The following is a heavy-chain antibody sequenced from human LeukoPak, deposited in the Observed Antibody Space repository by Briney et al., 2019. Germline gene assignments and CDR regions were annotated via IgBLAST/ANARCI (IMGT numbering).Heavy chain of an antibody. V-gene: IGHV1-18*01. CDR3: ARDRLENWNDEGEDAFDI. Sequence: ASVKVSCKASGYTFTSYGISWVRQAPGQGLEWMGWISAYNGNTNNAQKFQGRVIMTTDTSTSKAYMELRSLRSDDTAVYYCARDRLENWNDEGEDAFDIWGQGTMVTVSS. CDR1: GYTFTSYG. J-gene: IGHJ3*02. D-gene: IGHD1-1*01. CDR2: ISAYNGNT.